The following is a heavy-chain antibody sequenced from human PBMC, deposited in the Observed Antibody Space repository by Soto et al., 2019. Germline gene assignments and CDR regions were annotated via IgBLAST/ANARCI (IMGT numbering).Heavy chain of an antibody. CDR2: IYTSGST. J-gene: IGHJ4*02. CDR1: GGSISSYY. Sequence: KPSETLSLTCTVSGGSISSYYWSWIRQPAGKGLEWIGRIYTSGSTNYNPSLKSRVTMSVDTSKNQFSLKLSSVTAADTAVYYCAREISSSFPYYFDYWGQGTLVTVSS. V-gene: IGHV4-4*07. D-gene: IGHD6-13*01. CDR3: AREISSSFPYYFDY.